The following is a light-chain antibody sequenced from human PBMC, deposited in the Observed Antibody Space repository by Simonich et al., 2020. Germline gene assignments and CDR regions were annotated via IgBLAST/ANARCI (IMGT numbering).Light chain of an antibody. Sequence: SHQNHPDTAPTLLIDEPSLRHSCVPDRFVVYHSGNTASLLISGLQAEDEADYYCCSYAGSYTWVFGGGTKLTVL. V-gene: IGLV2-11*01. J-gene: IGLJ3*02. CDR2: EPS. CDR3: CSYAGSYTWV.